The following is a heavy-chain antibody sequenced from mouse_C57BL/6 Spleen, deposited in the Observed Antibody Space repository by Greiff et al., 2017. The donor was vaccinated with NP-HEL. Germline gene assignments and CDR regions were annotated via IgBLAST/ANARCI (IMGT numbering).Heavy chain of an antibody. J-gene: IGHJ3*01. V-gene: IGHV1-54*01. Sequence: QVQLQQSGAELVRPGTSVKVSCKASGYAFTNYLIEWVKQRPGQGLEWIGVINPGSGGTNYNEKFKGKATLTADKSSSTAYMQLSSLTSEDSAVYVCAVDRIGYYAAWFAYWGQGTLVTVSA. CDR2: INPGSGGT. D-gene: IGHD2-3*01. CDR1: GYAFTNYL. CDR3: AVDRIGYYAAWFAY.